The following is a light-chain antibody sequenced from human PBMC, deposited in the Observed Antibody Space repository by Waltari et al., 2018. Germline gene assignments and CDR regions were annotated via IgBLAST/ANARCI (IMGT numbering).Light chain of an antibody. J-gene: IGKJ4*01. CDR2: GAS. CDR3: QQYGSSPLT. Sequence: EIVLTQSPGTLSLSPGERATLSCRASQSVSNSYLAWYQQNPGQAPRLLIHGASGRSTGIPDRFAGSGSGTDFTLTISRLEPEDSAVYYCQQYGSSPLTFGGGTKVEIK. V-gene: IGKV3-20*01. CDR1: QSVSNSY.